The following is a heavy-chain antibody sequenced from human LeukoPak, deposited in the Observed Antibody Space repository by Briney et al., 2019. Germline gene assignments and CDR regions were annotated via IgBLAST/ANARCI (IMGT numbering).Heavy chain of an antibody. J-gene: IGHJ4*02. D-gene: IGHD5-12*01. CDR3: ARYESGYDYDWFDY. Sequence: SETLSLTCAVYGGSFSGYYWSWIRQPPGKGLEWIGEINHSGSTNYNRSLKSRVTISVDTSKNQFSLKLSSVTAADTAVYYCARYESGYDYDWFDYWGQGTLVTVSS. CDR1: GGSFSGYY. CDR2: INHSGST. V-gene: IGHV4-34*01.